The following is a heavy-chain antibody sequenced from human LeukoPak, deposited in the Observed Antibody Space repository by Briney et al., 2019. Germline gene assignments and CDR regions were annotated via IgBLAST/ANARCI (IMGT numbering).Heavy chain of an antibody. Sequence: SETLSLTCTVSGGSISSYYWSWIRQPAGKGLEWLGRIYTSGSTNYNPSLKSRVTMSVDTSKNQFSLKLSSVTAADTAVYYCARARSGTGSKIDAFDIWGQGTMVTVSS. D-gene: IGHD3-10*01. CDR1: GGSISSYY. CDR2: IYTSGST. CDR3: ARARSGTGSKIDAFDI. V-gene: IGHV4-4*07. J-gene: IGHJ3*02.